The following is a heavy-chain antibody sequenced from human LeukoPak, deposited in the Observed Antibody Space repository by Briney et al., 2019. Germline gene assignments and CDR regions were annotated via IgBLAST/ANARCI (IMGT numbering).Heavy chain of an antibody. V-gene: IGHV3-23*01. CDR3: AKSAFSYYDSSGYLAYFDY. Sequence: GGSLRLSCAASGFTFSSYAMSWVRQAPGKGLEWVSAISGSGGSTYYADSVKGRFTISRDNSKNTLYLQMNSLRAEDTAVYYCAKSAFSYYDSSGYLAYFDYWGQGTLVTVSS. J-gene: IGHJ4*02. CDR1: GFTFSSYA. D-gene: IGHD3-22*01. CDR2: ISGSGGST.